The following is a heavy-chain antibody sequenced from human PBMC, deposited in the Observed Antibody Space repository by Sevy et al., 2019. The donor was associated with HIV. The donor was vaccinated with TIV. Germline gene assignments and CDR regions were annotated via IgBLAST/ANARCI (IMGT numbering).Heavy chain of an antibody. V-gene: IGHV3-21*01. J-gene: IGHJ4*02. CDR2: ISPTSTYI. CDR1: GFTFSTFN. D-gene: IGHD6-6*01. Sequence: GGFLRLSCAASGFTFSTFNMNWVRQAPGKGLEWVSSISPTSTYIYHADSMKGRFTISRDNAKNSLYLQMNSLRVEDTAVYYCARETPGGSSAWEIDYWGQGTLVTVSS. CDR3: ARETPGGSSAWEIDY.